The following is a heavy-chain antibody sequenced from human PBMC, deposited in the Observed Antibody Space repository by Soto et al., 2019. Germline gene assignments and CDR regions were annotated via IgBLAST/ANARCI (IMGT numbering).Heavy chain of an antibody. Sequence: EVQLLESGGGLVQPGGSLSLSCAASAFTFNNYAMSWVHQAPGKGLEWVSGIGGSGRTTYYADSVKGRFTISRDNSNNTLFLQMNSLRAEDTVVYYCAKSRYSDSSGDFYDYWGQGTLVTVSS. D-gene: IGHD3-22*01. CDR3: AKSRYSDSSGDFYDY. CDR2: IGGSGRTT. CDR1: AFTFNNYA. V-gene: IGHV3-23*01. J-gene: IGHJ4*02.